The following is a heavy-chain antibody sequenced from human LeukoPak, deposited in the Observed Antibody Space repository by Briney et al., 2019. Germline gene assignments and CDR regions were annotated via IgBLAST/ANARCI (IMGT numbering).Heavy chain of an antibody. D-gene: IGHD4-17*01. J-gene: IGHJ3*02. V-gene: IGHV3-21*01. CDR2: ISSTSYYI. CDR3: ARAISDYDASDI. Sequence: GGSLRLSCAASGFTFSTYSMNWVRQAPGRGLEWVSSISSTSYYIYYADSVKGRFTISGDNAKNSLYLQMNSLRAEDTAVYYCARAISDYDASDIWGQGTMVTVSS. CDR1: GFTFSTYS.